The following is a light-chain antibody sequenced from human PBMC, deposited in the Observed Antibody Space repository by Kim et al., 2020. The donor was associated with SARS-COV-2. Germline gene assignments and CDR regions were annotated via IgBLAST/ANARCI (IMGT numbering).Light chain of an antibody. CDR3: QQSYSTPYT. V-gene: IGKV1-39*01. CDR1: QSISSY. CDR2: AAS. Sequence: SASVGDRVTITGRASQSISSYLNWYQQKPGKAPKLLIYAASSLQSGVPSRFSGSGSGTDFTLPITSLQPEDFTTYYCQQSYSTPYTFGQGTKLEI. J-gene: IGKJ2*01.